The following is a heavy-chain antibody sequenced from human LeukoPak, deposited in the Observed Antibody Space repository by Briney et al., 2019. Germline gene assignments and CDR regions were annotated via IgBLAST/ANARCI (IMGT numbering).Heavy chain of an antibody. J-gene: IGHJ6*02. D-gene: IGHD6-13*01. CDR3: ARSPPTFGYSRYYYGMDV. Sequence: SETLSLTCTVSGVSLSSYYWSWLRPPPAKGLAWIGYIYYSGSTNYNPSLKSRVAIAVDTSKNLFSLKLSAVTAADTAVYYCARSPPTFGYSRYYYGMDVWGQGTTVTVSS. CDR2: IYYSGST. CDR1: GVSLSSYY. V-gene: IGHV4-59*01.